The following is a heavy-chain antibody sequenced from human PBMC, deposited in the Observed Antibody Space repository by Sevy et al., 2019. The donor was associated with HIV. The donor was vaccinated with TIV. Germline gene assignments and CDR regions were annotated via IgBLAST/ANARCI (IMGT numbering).Heavy chain of an antibody. CDR3: TRDQRANYFDY. CDR1: GFTFGDYA. J-gene: IGHJ4*02. Sequence: GGSLRLSCTASGFTFGDYAMSWFRQAPGKGLEWVGFIRSKAYGGTTEYAESVKGRFTISRDDSKSIAYLQMNSLKTEDTAVYYCTRDQRANYFDYWGQGTLVTVSS. V-gene: IGHV3-49*03. CDR2: IRSKAYGGTT.